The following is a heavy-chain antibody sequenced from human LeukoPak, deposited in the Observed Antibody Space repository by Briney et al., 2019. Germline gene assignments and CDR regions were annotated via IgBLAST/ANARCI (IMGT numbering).Heavy chain of an antibody. CDR3: ARDQLYCSGGICYFDN. CDR1: GFTFSSYW. CDR2: INSDGRST. J-gene: IGHJ4*02. V-gene: IGHV3-74*01. Sequence: GGSLRLSCAASGFTFSSYWMHWVRQTPGEGLVWVSRINSDGRSTTYADSVKGRFTISRDNAKNTLYLQMNSLRVEDTALYYCARDQLYCSGGICYFDNWGQGTLVTVSS. D-gene: IGHD2-15*01.